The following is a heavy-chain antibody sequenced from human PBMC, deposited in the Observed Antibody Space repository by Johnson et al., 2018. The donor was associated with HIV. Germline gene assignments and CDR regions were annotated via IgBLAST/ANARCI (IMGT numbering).Heavy chain of an antibody. CDR1: GFTFSSYA. J-gene: IGHJ3*02. D-gene: IGHD1-26*01. CDR3: AKWGSMRATSAFDI. Sequence: QVQLVESGGGVVQPGRSLRLSCAASGFTFSSYAMHWVRQAPGKGLEWVSGINWNGGSTGYADSVKGRLTISRDNSKNTLYLQMNSLRAEDTAVYYCAKWGSMRATSAFDIWGQGTMVTVSS. V-gene: IGHV3-NL1*01. CDR2: INWNGGST.